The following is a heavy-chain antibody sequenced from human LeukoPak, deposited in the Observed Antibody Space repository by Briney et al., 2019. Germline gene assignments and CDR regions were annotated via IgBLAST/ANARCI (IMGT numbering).Heavy chain of an antibody. CDR1: GFTVSGNY. J-gene: IGHJ4*02. Sequence: GGSLRLSCAASGFTVSGNYMSWVRQAPGKGLEWVSVIYSASGTYYADSVKGRFTVSRDNSQNTLYLQMSSLRVEDTAVYYCARGRPSDYWGQGTLVTVSS. CDR3: ARGRPSDY. CDR2: IYSASGT. V-gene: IGHV3-53*01.